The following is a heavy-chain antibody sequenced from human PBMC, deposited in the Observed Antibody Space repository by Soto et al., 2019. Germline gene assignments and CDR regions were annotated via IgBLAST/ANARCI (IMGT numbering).Heavy chain of an antibody. V-gene: IGHV3-23*01. CDR3: AKDDGSSWYVDY. D-gene: IGHD6-13*01. Sequence: GGSLRLSCTASGFSFSSYAMSWVRQAPGKGLECVSGISGSGVRTYYADSVKGRFTISRDNSKNTLYLQMNSLRAEDTAVHYCAKDDGSSWYVDYWGQGTLVTVSS. CDR1: GFSFSSYA. CDR2: ISGSGVRT. J-gene: IGHJ4*02.